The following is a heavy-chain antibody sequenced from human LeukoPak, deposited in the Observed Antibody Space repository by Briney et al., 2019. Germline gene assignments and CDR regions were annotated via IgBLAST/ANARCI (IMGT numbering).Heavy chain of an antibody. Sequence: ASVKVSCKASGYTFTSYDINWVRQATGQGLEWMGWISAYYGNTNYAQKLQGRVTMTTDTSTSTAYMELRSLRSDDTAVYYCARDAYYDFWSGPYMDVWGKGTTVTVSS. J-gene: IGHJ6*03. CDR3: ARDAYYDFWSGPYMDV. CDR2: ISAYYGNT. V-gene: IGHV1-18*01. CDR1: GYTFTSYD. D-gene: IGHD3-3*01.